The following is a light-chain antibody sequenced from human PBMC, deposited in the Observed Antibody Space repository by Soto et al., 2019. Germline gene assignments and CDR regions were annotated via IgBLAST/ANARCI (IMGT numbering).Light chain of an antibody. V-gene: IGKV1-39*01. CDR1: QTVNNNY. J-gene: IGKJ4*01. CDR3: QQTSSFPLS. CDR2: IAS. Sequence: IQMRQSPSSLSASVGDRVSITCRASQTVNNNYVNWYQQKPGEAPKLLIYIASGLQSGVPSRFNGSGSGTDFTLHINSLQPDDVATYFCQQTSSFPLSFGGGTKVEIK.